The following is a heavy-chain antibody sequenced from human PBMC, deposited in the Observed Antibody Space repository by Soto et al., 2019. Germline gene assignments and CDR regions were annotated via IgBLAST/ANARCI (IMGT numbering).Heavy chain of an antibody. CDR1: GGSISSYY. V-gene: IGHV4-59*01. D-gene: IGHD3-10*01. Sequence: PSETLSLTCTVSGGSISSYYWSWIRQPPGKGPEWIGYIYYSGSTNYNPSLKSRVTISVDTSKNQFSLKLSSVTAADTAVYYCARDRDSRYYFDYWGQGTLVTVSS. CDR3: ARDRDSRYYFDY. J-gene: IGHJ4*02. CDR2: IYYSGST.